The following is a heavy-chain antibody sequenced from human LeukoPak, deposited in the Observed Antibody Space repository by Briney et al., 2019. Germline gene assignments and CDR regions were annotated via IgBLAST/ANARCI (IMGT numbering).Heavy chain of an antibody. J-gene: IGHJ4*02. Sequence: ASVKVSCKTSGYTFSSYYMHWVRQAPGQGLEWMGIINPSGGSTSYAQKFQGRVTMTRDTSTSTVYMELSSLRSEDTAVYYCARDHYYYGSGSYYNPLGYWGQGTLVTVSS. CDR1: GYTFSSYY. D-gene: IGHD3-10*01. CDR2: INPSGGST. CDR3: ARDHYYYGSGSYYNPLGY. V-gene: IGHV1-46*01.